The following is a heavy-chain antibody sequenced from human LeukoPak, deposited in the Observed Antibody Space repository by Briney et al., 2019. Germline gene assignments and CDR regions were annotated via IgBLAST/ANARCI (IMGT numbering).Heavy chain of an antibody. Sequence: SETLSLTCTVSGDSLSIYYASCMREPPRGGREWIGRMYQSGRINYTPYLTSRVTMSVYTSKHQLSLKLSSGTGADRAVYYCARDEAGTISLSDPGGQGTLVTVS. CDR2: MYQSGRI. D-gene: IGHD4/OR15-4a*01. CDR3: ARDEAGTISLSDP. V-gene: IGHV4-4*07. J-gene: IGHJ5*02. CDR1: GDSLSIYY.